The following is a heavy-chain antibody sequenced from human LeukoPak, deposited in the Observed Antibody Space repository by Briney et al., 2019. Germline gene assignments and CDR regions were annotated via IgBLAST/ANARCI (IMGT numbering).Heavy chain of an antibody. CDR3: ARAGYDILTGYYRYGMDV. V-gene: IGHV1-3*01. CDR2: INAGNGNT. J-gene: IGHJ6*04. D-gene: IGHD3-9*01. Sequence: ASVKVSCKASGYTFTSYAMHWVRQAPGQRLEWMGWINAGNGNTEYSQKFRGRVTITRDTSASTAYMELSSLRSEDTAVYYCARAGYDILTGYYRYGMDVWGKGTTVTVSS. CDR1: GYTFTSYA.